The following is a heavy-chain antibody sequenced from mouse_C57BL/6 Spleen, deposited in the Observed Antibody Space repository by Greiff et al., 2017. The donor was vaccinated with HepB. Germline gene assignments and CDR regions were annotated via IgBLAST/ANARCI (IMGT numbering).Heavy chain of an antibody. CDR3: AKRGFTTVVATYWYFDV. V-gene: IGHV2-5*01. CDR2: IWRGGST. CDR1: GFSLTSYG. Sequence: VKLMESGPGLVQPSQSLSITCTVSGFSLTSYGVHWVRQSPGKGLEWLGVIWRGGSTDYNAAFMSRLSITKDNSKSQVFFKMNSLQADDTAIYYCAKRGFTTVVATYWYFDVWGTGTTVTVSS. J-gene: IGHJ1*03. D-gene: IGHD1-1*01.